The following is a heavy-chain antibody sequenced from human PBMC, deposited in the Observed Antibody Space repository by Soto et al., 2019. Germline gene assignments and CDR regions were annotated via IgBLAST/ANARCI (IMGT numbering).Heavy chain of an antibody. CDR2: IWYDGSNK. J-gene: IGHJ4*02. V-gene: IGHV3-33*01. D-gene: IGHD6-19*01. CDR3: ARDSSGRYSIDY. CDR1: GFTFSSYG. Sequence: GGSLRLSCAASGFTFSSYGMHWVRQAPGKGLEWVAVIWYDGSNKYYADSVKGRFTISRDNSKNTLYLQMNSLRAEDTAVYYCARDSSGRYSIDYWGQGTLVTVSS.